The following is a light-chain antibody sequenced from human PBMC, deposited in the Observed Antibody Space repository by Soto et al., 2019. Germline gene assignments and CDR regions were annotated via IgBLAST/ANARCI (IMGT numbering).Light chain of an antibody. CDR1: QSISIY. Sequence: DIQMTQSPSSLSASVGDRVTITCRASQSISIYLNWYQQKPGKAPKLLIFAASSLQGGVPSRFSGSGSGTDFTLTISSQQPEDFASYYCQQSHSTPYTFGQGTKLEIK. J-gene: IGKJ2*01. V-gene: IGKV1-39*01. CDR3: QQSHSTPYT. CDR2: AAS.